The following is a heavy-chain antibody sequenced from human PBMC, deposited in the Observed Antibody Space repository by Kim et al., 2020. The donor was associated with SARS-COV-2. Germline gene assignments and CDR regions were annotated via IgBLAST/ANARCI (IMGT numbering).Heavy chain of an antibody. V-gene: IGHV4-39*01. D-gene: IGHD1-1*01. Sequence: KSRVTISVDTSKNQFSLKLSSVTAADTAVYYGARHPRYNWNDGAPGWFDPWGQGTLVTVSS. CDR3: ARHPRYNWNDGAPGWFDP. J-gene: IGHJ5*02.